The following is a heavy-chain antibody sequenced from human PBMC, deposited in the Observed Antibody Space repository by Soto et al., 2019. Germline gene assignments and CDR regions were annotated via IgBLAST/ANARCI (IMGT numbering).Heavy chain of an antibody. CDR3: ARGNGYYDSSVP. CDR2: ISYDGSNK. D-gene: IGHD3-22*01. V-gene: IGHV3-30-3*01. J-gene: IGHJ5*02. Sequence: QVQLVESGGGVVQPGRSLRLSCAASGFTFSSYAMHWVRQAPGKGLEWVAVISYDGSNKYYADSVKGRFTISRDNSKNTLYLQMNSLRAEDTAVYYWARGNGYYDSSVPWGQGTLVTVSS. CDR1: GFTFSSYA.